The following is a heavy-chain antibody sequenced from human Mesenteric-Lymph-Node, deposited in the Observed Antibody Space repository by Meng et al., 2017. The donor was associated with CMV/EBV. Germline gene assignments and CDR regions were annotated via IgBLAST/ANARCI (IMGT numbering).Heavy chain of an antibody. CDR2: IYGTGIT. D-gene: IGHD2/OR15-2a*01. J-gene: IGHJ4*02. CDR1: GVSVTSGAYP. Sequence: QVQLQASGPGLVKPSETLSLTCIVSGVSVTSGAYPWSWIRQSPGKGLEWIGYIYGTGITIYNPSLKSRVTILLETSKNQFSLKLNSVTTADTAVYYCAKSRSSTPGIVDDWGQGTLVTVSS. CDR3: AKSRSSTPGIVDD. V-gene: IGHV4-61*08.